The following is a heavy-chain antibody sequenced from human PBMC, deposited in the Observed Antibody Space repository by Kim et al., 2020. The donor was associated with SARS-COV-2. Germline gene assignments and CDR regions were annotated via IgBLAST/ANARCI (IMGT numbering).Heavy chain of an antibody. Sequence: ASVKVSCKASGYTFTSYYMHWVRQAPGQGLEWMGIINPSGGSTSYAQKFQGRVTMTRDTSTSTVYMELSSLRSEDTAVYYCARDQKNYDFWSGYYMDAHYYYYYYMDDWGKGTTVTVSS. V-gene: IGHV1-46*01. CDR1: GYTFTSYY. CDR3: ARDQKNYDFWSGYYMDAHYYYYYYMDD. CDR2: INPSGGST. J-gene: IGHJ6*03. D-gene: IGHD3-3*01.